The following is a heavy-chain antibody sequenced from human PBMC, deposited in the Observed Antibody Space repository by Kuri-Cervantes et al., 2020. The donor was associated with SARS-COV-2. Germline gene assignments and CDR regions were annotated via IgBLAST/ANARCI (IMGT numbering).Heavy chain of an antibody. CDR3: ARDGDLLWFGD. D-gene: IGHD3-10*01. J-gene: IGHJ4*02. CDR1: GGSISSSNW. CDR2: IYHSGST. V-gene: IGHV4-4*02. Sequence: SETLSLTCAVSGGSISSSNWWSWVRQPPGKGLEWIGEIYHSGSTNYNPSLKSRVTISVDNSKNQFSLKLSSVTAADTAVYYCARDGDLLWFGDWGQGTLVTVSS.